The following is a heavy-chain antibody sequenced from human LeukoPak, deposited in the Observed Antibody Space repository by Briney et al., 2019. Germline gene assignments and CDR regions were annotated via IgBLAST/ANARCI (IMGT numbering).Heavy chain of an antibody. J-gene: IGHJ4*02. CDR2: ASCGNT. V-gene: IGHV4-39*07. CDR3: ARDQYYDVSTYYEIDY. D-gene: IGHD3-22*01. Sequence: SETLSLTCTVSGASISSSTYYWGWIRQPPGKGLEWIGSASCGNTYYNPSLKSRVTILVDTSKNQFSLKMTSVTAADTAVYYCARDQYYDVSTYYEIDYWGQGTLVTVSS. CDR1: GASISSSTYY.